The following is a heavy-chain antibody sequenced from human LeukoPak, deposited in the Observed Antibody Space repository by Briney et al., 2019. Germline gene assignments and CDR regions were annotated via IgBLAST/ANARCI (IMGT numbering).Heavy chain of an antibody. CDR3: ARGRVAVAGDFDY. D-gene: IGHD6-19*01. J-gene: IGHJ4*02. Sequence: ASVPVSCKASGYTFTSYYINWVRQATGQGREGMGWMNPNSGNTGYAQKFQGGVTMTRNTSISTAYMELSSLRSEDTAVYYCARGRVAVAGDFDYWGQGTLVTVSS. V-gene: IGHV1-8*01. CDR1: GYTFTSYY. CDR2: MNPNSGNT.